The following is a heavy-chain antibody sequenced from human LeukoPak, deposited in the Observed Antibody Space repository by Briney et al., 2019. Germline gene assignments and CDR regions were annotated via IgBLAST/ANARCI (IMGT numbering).Heavy chain of an antibody. CDR1: GFTFSSYE. V-gene: IGHV3-23*01. CDR3: AKASGGGTYETSGYYFDY. J-gene: IGHJ4*02. CDR2: ISGSGGNT. Sequence: GGSLRLSCAASGFTFSSYEMNWVRQAPVKGLEWVSTISGSGGNTYYADSVKGRFTISRDNSKNTLYLQMNSLRAEDTAVYYCAKASGGGTYETSGYYFDYWGQGTLVTVSS. D-gene: IGHD3-22*01.